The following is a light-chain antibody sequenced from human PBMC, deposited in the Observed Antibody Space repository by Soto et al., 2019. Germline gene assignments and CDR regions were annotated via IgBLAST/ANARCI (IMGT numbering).Light chain of an antibody. CDR1: QGISSF. Sequence: IQLTQSPSSLSASIGDRVTITCRASQGISSFLAWYQQKPGKAPKLLIYAASTLQSGIPSRFSGSGSGTDFTLTISSLQPEYFATYYCQQLNIDTYPIPFGQETRLEIK. J-gene: IGKJ5*01. CDR3: QQLNIDTYPIP. CDR2: AAS. V-gene: IGKV1-9*01.